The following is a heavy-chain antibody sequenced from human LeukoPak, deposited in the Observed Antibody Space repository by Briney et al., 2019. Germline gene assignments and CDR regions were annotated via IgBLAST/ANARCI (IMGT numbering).Heavy chain of an antibody. J-gene: IGHJ6*02. Sequence: PSETLSLTCTVSGGSISSYYWSWIRQPPGKGLEWIGYIYYRGSTNYNPSLKSRVTISVDTSKNQFSLKLSSVTAADTAVYYCARDYGGTFYYYGMDVWGQGTTVTVSS. CDR3: ARDYGGTFYYYGMDV. CDR2: IYYRGST. CDR1: GGSISSYY. V-gene: IGHV4-59*12. D-gene: IGHD4-23*01.